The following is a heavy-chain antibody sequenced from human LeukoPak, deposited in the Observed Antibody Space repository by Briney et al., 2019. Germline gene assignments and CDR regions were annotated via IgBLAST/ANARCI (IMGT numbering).Heavy chain of an antibody. J-gene: IGHJ4*02. D-gene: IGHD3-22*01. CDR3: ASVYYYDSSGFFDY. Sequence: SETLSLTCTVSGGSISSGGYSWSWIRQPPGKGLEWIGYIYHSGSTYYNPSLKSRVTISVDRSKNQFSLKLSSVTAADTAVYYCASVYYYDSSGFFDYWGQGTLVTVSS. CDR2: IYHSGST. V-gene: IGHV4-30-2*01. CDR1: GGSISSGGYS.